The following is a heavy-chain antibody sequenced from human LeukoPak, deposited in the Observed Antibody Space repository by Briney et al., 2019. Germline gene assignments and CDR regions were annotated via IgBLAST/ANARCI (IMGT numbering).Heavy chain of an antibody. CDR1: GYTFTGYY. CDR3: ASDSSGYLGFDY. V-gene: IGHV1-2*06. CDR2: INPNSGGT. Sequence: ASVKVPCKASGYTFTGYYMHWVRQAPGQGLEWMGRINPNSGGTNYAQKFQGRVTMTRDTYISTAYMELSRLRSDDTAVYYCASDSSGYLGFDYWGQGTLVTVSS. D-gene: IGHD3-22*01. J-gene: IGHJ4*02.